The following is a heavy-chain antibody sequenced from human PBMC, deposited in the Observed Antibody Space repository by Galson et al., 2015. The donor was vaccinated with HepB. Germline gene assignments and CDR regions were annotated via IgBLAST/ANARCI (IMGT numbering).Heavy chain of an antibody. J-gene: IGHJ4*02. CDR1: GGTFSSYA. CDR3: AKGNYYNNDGYYEVRY. V-gene: IGHV1-69*13. CDR2: IIPIFGTS. Sequence: SVKVSCKASGGTFSSYAISWVRQAPGQGLEWIGGIIPIFGTSNYAQKFQGRVTIIADESTRTAYMELSSLRSEDTALYYCAKGNYYNNDGYYEVRYWGQGTLVTVSS. D-gene: IGHD3-22*01.